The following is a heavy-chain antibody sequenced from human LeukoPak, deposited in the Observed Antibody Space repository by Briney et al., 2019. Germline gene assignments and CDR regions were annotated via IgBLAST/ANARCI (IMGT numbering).Heavy chain of an antibody. J-gene: IGHJ6*02. CDR3: ARAAYYDFWSGYYSYGMDV. CDR2: MNPNSGNT. D-gene: IGHD3-3*01. CDR1: GYTFTSYD. V-gene: IGHV1-8*01. Sequence: ASVKVSCKASGYTFTSYDINWVRQATGQGLGWMGWMNPNSGNTGYAQKFQGRVTMTRNTSISTAYMELSSLRSEDTAVYYCARAAYYDFWSGYYSYGMDVWGQGTTVTVSS.